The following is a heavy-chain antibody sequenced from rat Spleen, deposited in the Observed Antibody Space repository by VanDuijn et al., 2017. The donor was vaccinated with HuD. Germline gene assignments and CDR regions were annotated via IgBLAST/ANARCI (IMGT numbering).Heavy chain of an antibody. CDR2: ISFEGSST. V-gene: IGHV5-22*01. Sequence: EVQLVESGGGSVQPGRSLKLSCAASGFTFSDHYMAWVRQAPKKGLEWVASISFEGSSTYYGDSVKGRFTISRDNVKSTLYLQMNSLRSEDSATYCARHNSYYYVMDAWGQGASVTVSS. CDR1: GFTFSDHY. J-gene: IGHJ4*01. D-gene: IGHD1-1*01. CDR3: ARHNSYYYVMDA.